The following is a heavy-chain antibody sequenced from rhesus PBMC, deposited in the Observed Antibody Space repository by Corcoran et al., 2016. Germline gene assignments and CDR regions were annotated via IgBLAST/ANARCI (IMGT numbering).Heavy chain of an antibody. J-gene: IGHJ4*01. V-gene: IGHV4-80*01. D-gene: IGHD2-27*01. CDR2: IDGNSYAS. CDR3: ATGGFTTYRDN. CDR1: GVPLSNYW. Sequence: QVQLRESGPGLVKTSETLSLTCTVFGVPLSNYWWAWIRQPPGEGLEWMGDIDGNSYASHYNPSLKSRVIISKDASKNQFSLRMTSLTVADTAIYYCATGGFTTYRDNWGQGVLVTVSS.